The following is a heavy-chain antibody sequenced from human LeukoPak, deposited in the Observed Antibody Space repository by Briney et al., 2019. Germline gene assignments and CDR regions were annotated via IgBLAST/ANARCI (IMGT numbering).Heavy chain of an antibody. J-gene: IGHJ4*02. CDR1: GGTFNNYA. CDR2: IIPILGIA. CDR3: ARDRDDYYDSSGYYFFDY. V-gene: IGHV1-69*04. D-gene: IGHD3-22*01. Sequence: GASVTVSYKASGGTFNNYAISWVRPAPGLGVEWMGRIIPILGIANYAQKFQGRVTITADKSTSTAYMELSSLRSEDTAVYYCARDRDDYYDSSGYYFFDYWGQGTLVTVSS.